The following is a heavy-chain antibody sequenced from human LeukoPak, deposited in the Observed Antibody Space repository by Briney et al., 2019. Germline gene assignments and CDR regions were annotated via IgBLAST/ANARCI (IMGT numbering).Heavy chain of an antibody. D-gene: IGHD5-24*01. CDR3: ARQILFHSERWLQFFDY. CDR2: IYHSGST. CDR1: GGSISSYY. Sequence: SETLSLTCTVSGGSISSYYWSWIRQPPGKGLEWIGSIYHSGSTYYNPSLKSRVTISVDTSKNQFSLKLSSVTAADTAVYYCARQILFHSERWLQFFDYWGQGILVTVSS. V-gene: IGHV4-59*04. J-gene: IGHJ4*02.